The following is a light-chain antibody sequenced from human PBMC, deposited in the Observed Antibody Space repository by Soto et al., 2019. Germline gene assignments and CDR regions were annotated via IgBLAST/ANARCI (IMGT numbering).Light chain of an antibody. CDR2: KAS. CDR1: QSISNW. J-gene: IGKJ2*01. V-gene: IGKV1-5*03. CDR3: QHYTGA. Sequence: DIQMTQSPSTLSASVGDRVIITCRASQSISNWLAWYQQKPGKAPKLLIYKASSLKSGVPSRFSGRGSGTEFTLTISSLQPDDFATYYCQHYTGAFGQGTKLEIK.